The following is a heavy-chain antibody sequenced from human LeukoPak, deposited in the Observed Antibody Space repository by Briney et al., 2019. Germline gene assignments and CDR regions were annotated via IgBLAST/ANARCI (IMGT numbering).Heavy chain of an antibody. CDR3: AREILYDSTGYYL. Sequence: SETLSLTCTLSGGSISSNSYYWGGIRQPPGKGLEWIGSIYYSGSTYYNPSLNIRVTISVDTSKNQLSLNLRSVTAADTAVYYCAREILYDSTGYYLWGQGTLVTVSP. D-gene: IGHD3-22*01. J-gene: IGHJ4*02. V-gene: IGHV4-39*07. CDR2: IYYSGST. CDR1: GGSISSNSYY.